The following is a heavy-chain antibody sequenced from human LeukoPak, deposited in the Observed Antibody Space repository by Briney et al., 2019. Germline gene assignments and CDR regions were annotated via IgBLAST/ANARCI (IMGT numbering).Heavy chain of an antibody. V-gene: IGHV4-59*12. CDR2: IYYSGST. Sequence: SETLSLTCTVSGGSISSYYWSWIRQPPGKGLEWIGYIYYSGSTNYNPSLKSRVTISVDTSKNQFSLKLSSVTAADTAVYYCARRVRIAAAKKSRADLDYWGQGTLVTVSS. J-gene: IGHJ4*02. CDR3: ARRVRIAAAKKSRADLDY. CDR1: GGSISSYY. D-gene: IGHD6-13*01.